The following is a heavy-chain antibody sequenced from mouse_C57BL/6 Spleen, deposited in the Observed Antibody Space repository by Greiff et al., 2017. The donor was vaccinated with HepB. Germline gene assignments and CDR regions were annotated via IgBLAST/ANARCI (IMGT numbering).Heavy chain of an antibody. Sequence: QVQLQQPGAELVKPGASVKMSCKASGYTFTSYWITWVKQRPGQGLEWIGDIYPRSGSTNYNEKFKSKATLTVDTSSSTAYMQLSSLTSEDSAVYYCAKEWSYYGSRAMDYWGQGTSVTVSS. D-gene: IGHD1-1*01. CDR3: AKEWSYYGSRAMDY. CDR1: GYTFTSYW. V-gene: IGHV1-55*01. J-gene: IGHJ4*01. CDR2: IYPRSGST.